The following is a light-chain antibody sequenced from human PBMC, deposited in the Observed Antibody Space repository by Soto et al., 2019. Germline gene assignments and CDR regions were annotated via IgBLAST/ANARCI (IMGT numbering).Light chain of an antibody. Sequence: AIQMTQSPSSLCASVGDRVTISWRASQGIRNDLGWYQQKPGKAPKLLIYAASSLQSGVPSRFSGSGSGTDFTLTISSLQPEDFATYYCLQDYNYPWTFGQGTKVDIK. CDR2: AAS. V-gene: IGKV1-6*01. CDR3: LQDYNYPWT. CDR1: QGIRND. J-gene: IGKJ1*01.